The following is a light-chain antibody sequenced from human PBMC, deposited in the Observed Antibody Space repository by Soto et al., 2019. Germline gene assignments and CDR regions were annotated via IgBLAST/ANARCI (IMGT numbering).Light chain of an antibody. V-gene: IGKV3-20*01. CDR3: QQYGSSLYT. Sequence: EIVLTQSPGTLSLSPGERATLSCRASQSVSSSYLAWYQQKPGQAPRLLIYDASSRPTGIPDRFSGSGSGTDFTLTISRLEPEDVAVYYCQQYGSSLYTFGQGTKLEIK. CDR1: QSVSSSY. CDR2: DAS. J-gene: IGKJ2*01.